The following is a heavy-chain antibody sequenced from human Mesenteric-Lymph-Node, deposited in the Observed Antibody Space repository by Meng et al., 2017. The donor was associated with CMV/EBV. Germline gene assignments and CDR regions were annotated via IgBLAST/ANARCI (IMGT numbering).Heavy chain of an antibody. D-gene: IGHD6-6*01. CDR2: ISSSSYI. J-gene: IGHJ4*02. V-gene: IGHV3-69-1*01. CDR1: GFTFDDYG. Sequence: GGSLRLSCAASGFTFDDYGMSWVRQAPGKGLEWVSSISSSSYIYYADSVKGRFTISRDNAKNSLYLQMNSLRAEDTAVYYCARRYSSSSGRNFDYWGQGTLVTVSS. CDR3: ARRYSSSSGRNFDY.